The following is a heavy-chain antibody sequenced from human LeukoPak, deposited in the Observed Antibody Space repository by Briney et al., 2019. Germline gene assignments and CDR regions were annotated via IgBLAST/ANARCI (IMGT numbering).Heavy chain of an antibody. Sequence: PSETLSLTCTVSGGSISSYYWSWIRQPPGKGLEWIGYIYYSGSTNYNPSLKSRVTISVDTSKNQFSLKLSSVTAADTAVYYCARLSDGSDYWGQGTLVTVSS. J-gene: IGHJ4*02. CDR1: GGSISSYY. CDR2: IYYSGST. V-gene: IGHV4-59*01. CDR3: ARLSDGSDY.